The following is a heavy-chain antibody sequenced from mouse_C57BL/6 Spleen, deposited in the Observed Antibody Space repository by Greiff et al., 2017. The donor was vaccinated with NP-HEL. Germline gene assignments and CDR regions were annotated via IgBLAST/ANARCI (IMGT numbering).Heavy chain of an antibody. CDR2: IDPENGDT. Sequence: EVQLQQSGAELVRPGASVKLSCTASGFNIKDDYMHWVKQRPEQGLEWIGWIDPENGDTEYASKFQGKATITADTSSNTADLQLSSLTSEDTAVYYCTTGVSWYFDVWGTGTTVTVSS. CDR3: TTGVSWYFDV. CDR1: GFNIKDDY. V-gene: IGHV14-4*01. D-gene: IGHD2-13*01. J-gene: IGHJ1*03.